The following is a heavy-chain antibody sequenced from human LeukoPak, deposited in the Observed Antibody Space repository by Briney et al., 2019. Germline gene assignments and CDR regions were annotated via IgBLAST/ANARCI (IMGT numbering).Heavy chain of an antibody. CDR1: GFTFSSYG. V-gene: IGHV3-30*02. D-gene: IGHD2-2*01. CDR2: IRYDGSNK. CDR3: ANGDCSSTSCYGGVVDY. Sequence: PGGSLRLSCAASGFTFSSYGMHWVRQAPGKGLERVAFIRYDGSNKYYADSVKGRFTISRDNSKNTLYLQMNSLRAEDTAVYYCANGDCSSTSCYGGVVDYWGQGTLVTVS. J-gene: IGHJ4*02.